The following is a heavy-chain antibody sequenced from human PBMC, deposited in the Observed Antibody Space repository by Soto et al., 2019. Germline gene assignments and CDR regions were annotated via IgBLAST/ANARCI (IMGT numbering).Heavy chain of an antibody. D-gene: IGHD2-21*02. CDR1: GFTFSSYS. Sequence: GGSLRLSCAASGFTFSSYSMNWVRQAPGKGLEWVSYISSSSSTIYYADSVKGRFTISRDNAKNSLYLQMNSLRAEDKAVYYCASLLLFRSLDIWGQGTMVTVSS. J-gene: IGHJ3*02. CDR2: ISSSSSTI. CDR3: ASLLLFRSLDI. V-gene: IGHV3-48*01.